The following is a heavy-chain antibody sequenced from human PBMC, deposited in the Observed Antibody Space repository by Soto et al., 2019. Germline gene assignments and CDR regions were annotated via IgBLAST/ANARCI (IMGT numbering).Heavy chain of an antibody. Sequence: ASVKVSCKASGYTFTGYYMHWVRQAPGQGLEWMGWINPNSGGTNHAQKFQGRVTMTRDTSISTAYMELSRLRSDDTAVYYCARLHLYYGGNSGRAFDYWGQGTLVTVSS. D-gene: IGHD4-17*01. CDR1: GYTFTGYY. CDR2: INPNSGGT. CDR3: ARLHLYYGGNSGRAFDY. V-gene: IGHV1-2*02. J-gene: IGHJ4*02.